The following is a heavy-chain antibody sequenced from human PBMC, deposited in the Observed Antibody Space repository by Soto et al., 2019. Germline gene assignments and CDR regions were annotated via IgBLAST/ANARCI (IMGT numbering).Heavy chain of an antibody. J-gene: IGHJ4*02. Sequence: QVHLVQSGAEVKKPGASVKVSCKASAYSFSNFYMHWVRQAPGQGLEWMGRITPSGDGTNYAQQFGGRLIVTRDTSTSTLYMELSSLSSEDTAVYYCTRDGHAYNFDYWGQGTLVTVSS. V-gene: IGHV1-46*01. CDR3: TRDGHAYNFDY. D-gene: IGHD2-21*01. CDR2: ITPSGDGT. CDR1: AYSFSNFY.